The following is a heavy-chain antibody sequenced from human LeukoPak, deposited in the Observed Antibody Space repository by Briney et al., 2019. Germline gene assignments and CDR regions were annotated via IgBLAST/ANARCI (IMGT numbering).Heavy chain of an antibody. CDR2: ISYDGSSK. Sequence: GSLRLSCAASGFTFSTYAMHWVRQAPGKGLEWVAVISYDGSSKYYADSVKGRFTISRDNSKSTLYLQMNSLRAEDTAVYYCAKDRHAPGRYCSSTICFPFDPWGQGTLVTVSS. CDR1: GFTFSTYA. CDR3: AKDRHAPGRYCSSTICFPFDP. D-gene: IGHD2-2*01. J-gene: IGHJ5*02. V-gene: IGHV3-30*04.